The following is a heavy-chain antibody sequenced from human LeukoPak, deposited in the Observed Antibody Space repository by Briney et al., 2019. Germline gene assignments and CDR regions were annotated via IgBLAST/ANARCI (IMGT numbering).Heavy chain of an antibody. CDR1: GFTFSSYA. CDR3: ARHRGSAWPEARYFDY. CDR2: ISYDGSDK. Sequence: GRSLRLSCAASGFTFSSYAMHWVRQAPGKGLEWVAIISYDGSDKYYADSVKGRFTISRDNSKNTLYLQMNSLRGEDTAMYYCARHRGSAWPEARYFDYWGQGTLVTVSS. J-gene: IGHJ4*02. V-gene: IGHV3-30-3*01. D-gene: IGHD3-10*01.